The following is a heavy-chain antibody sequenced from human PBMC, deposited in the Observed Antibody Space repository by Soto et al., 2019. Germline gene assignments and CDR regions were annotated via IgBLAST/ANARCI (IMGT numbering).Heavy chain of an antibody. Sequence: QVQLVQSGAEVKKPGSSVRVSCKASGGTLSTYAISWVRQAPGQGLEWMGGIISIFDTVNYAQKFQGRVTITADKSTSTAYMELSSLRSEDTAVYYCARDNYGSGSYYSRLYYFDYWGQGTLVTVSS. CDR2: IISIFDTV. J-gene: IGHJ4*02. CDR3: ARDNYGSGSYYSRLYYFDY. CDR1: GGTLSTYA. V-gene: IGHV1-69*06. D-gene: IGHD3-10*01.